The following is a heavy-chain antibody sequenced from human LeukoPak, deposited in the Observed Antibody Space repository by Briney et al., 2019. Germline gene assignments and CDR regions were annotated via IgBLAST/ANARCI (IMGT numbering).Heavy chain of an antibody. Sequence: SETLSLTCAVYGGSLSGYYWSWIRQPPGKGLEWIGEINHSGSTNYNPSLKSRVTISVDTSKNQFSLKLSSATAADTAVYYCASQRGYSRGWYYSDYWGQGTLVTVSS. CDR1: GGSLSGYY. CDR3: ASQRGYSRGWYYSDY. D-gene: IGHD6-19*01. J-gene: IGHJ4*02. V-gene: IGHV4-34*01. CDR2: INHSGST.